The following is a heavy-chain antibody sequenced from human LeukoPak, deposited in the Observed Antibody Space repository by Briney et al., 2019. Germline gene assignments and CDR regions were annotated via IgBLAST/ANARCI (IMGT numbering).Heavy chain of an antibody. Sequence: GRSLRLSCAASGFTFSSYAMHWVRQAPGKGLEWVAVISYDGSNKYYADSMKGRFTISRDNSKNTLYLQMNSLRAEDTAVYYCARDGFGYSYGFDYWGQGTLVTVSS. V-gene: IGHV3-30-3*01. D-gene: IGHD5-18*01. CDR2: ISYDGSNK. CDR3: ARDGFGYSYGFDY. J-gene: IGHJ4*02. CDR1: GFTFSSYA.